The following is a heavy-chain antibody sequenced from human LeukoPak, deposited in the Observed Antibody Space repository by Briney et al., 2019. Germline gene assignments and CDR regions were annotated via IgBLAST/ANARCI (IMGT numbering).Heavy chain of an antibody. V-gene: IGHV1-69*01. CDR3: AREVGTAMALPNWPYFDY. Sequence: ASVKVSCKASGGTFSSYAISWVRQAPGQGLEWMGGIIPIFGTANYAQKFQGRVTITADESTSTAYMELSSLRSEDTAVYYCAREVGTAMALPNWPYFDYWGQGTLVTVSS. D-gene: IGHD5-18*01. CDR2: IIPIFGTA. J-gene: IGHJ4*02. CDR1: GGTFSSYA.